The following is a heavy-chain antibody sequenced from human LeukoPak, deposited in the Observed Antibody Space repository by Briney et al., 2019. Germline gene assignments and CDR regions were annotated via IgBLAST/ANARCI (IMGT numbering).Heavy chain of an antibody. Sequence: GGSLRLSCAASGFTVSSNYMGWVRQAPGKGLEWVSVIYSGGSTYYADSVKGRFTISRDNSKNTLYLQMNSLRAEDTAVYYCARALYSGSYYYYYYMDVWGKGTTVTISS. CDR1: GFTVSSNY. CDR2: IYSGGST. D-gene: IGHD1-26*01. CDR3: ARALYSGSYYYYYYMDV. J-gene: IGHJ6*03. V-gene: IGHV3-53*01.